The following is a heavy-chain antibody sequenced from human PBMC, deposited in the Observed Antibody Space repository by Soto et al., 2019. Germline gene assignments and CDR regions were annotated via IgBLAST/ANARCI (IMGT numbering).Heavy chain of an antibody. J-gene: IGHJ6*02. D-gene: IGHD3-10*01. CDR2: VNPISGNT. CDR3: ATSRINMIRGVFYYGLDV. Sequence: QEQLEQSGAEVKKPGASVKVSCKASGYTFTKYDFNWVRQATGQGPEWMGWVNPISGNTETAQNFQGRVTLTMNTSTNTAVMALRSLRSEDTAIYYCATSRINMIRGVFYYGLDVWGRGTTVTVSS. V-gene: IGHV1-8*01. CDR1: GYTFTKYD.